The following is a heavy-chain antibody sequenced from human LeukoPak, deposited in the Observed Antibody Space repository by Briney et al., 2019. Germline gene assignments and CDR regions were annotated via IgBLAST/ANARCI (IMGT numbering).Heavy chain of an antibody. Sequence: PSETLSLTCAVYGGSFSGYYWSWIRQPPGKGLEWIGEINHSGSTNYNPSLKSRVTISVDTSKNQFSLKLSSVTAADTAVYYCARNSYSYDSSGYHWGQGTLVTVSS. CDR1: GGSFSGYY. CDR3: ARNSYSYDSSGYH. D-gene: IGHD3-22*01. CDR2: INHSGST. J-gene: IGHJ1*01. V-gene: IGHV4-34*01.